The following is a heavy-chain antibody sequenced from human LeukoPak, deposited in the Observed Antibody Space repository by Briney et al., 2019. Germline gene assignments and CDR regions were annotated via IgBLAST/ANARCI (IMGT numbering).Heavy chain of an antibody. CDR3: ARDPHGMDV. CDR1: GGSISSDIYY. J-gene: IGHJ6*02. CDR2: MFYSGST. Sequence: SETLSLTCTVSGGSISSDIYYWGWIRQPPGKGLEGIGGMFYSGSTHFTYSNPSLNPSLKSRVTISVDKSKNQFSLKLSSVTAADTAVYYCARDPHGMDVWGQGTTVTVSS. V-gene: IGHV4-39*07.